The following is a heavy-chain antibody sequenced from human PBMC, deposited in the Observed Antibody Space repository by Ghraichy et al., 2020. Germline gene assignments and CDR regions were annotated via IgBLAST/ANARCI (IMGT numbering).Heavy chain of an antibody. D-gene: IGHD6-6*01. J-gene: IGHJ4*02. Sequence: GGSLRLSCAASGFTFSSHWMHWVRQAPGKGLVWVSRMYRDGSTTSYADSVKGRFTISRDTAKNTLYLQMNMLTAEETAVYYWARAFHSAARVVDYWGQGTLVTVSS. V-gene: IGHV3-74*01. CDR1: GFTFSSHW. CDR2: MYRDGSTT. CDR3: ARAFHSAARVVDY.